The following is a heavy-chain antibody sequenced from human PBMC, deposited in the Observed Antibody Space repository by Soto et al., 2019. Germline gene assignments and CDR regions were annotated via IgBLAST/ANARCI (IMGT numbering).Heavy chain of an antibody. CDR3: VKDESINWYSGHFRH. D-gene: IGHD6-13*01. Sequence: VGSLRLSCIWSGFAFRDYEMNWVRQAPGKGLEWVAYISSGAFTIYYADSVRGRFTVSRDNAKNSLHLQMNSLSAEDTAFYYCVKDESINWYSGHFRHWGQGTLVTVSS. CDR1: GFAFRDYE. J-gene: IGHJ1*01. CDR2: ISSGAFTI. V-gene: IGHV3-48*03.